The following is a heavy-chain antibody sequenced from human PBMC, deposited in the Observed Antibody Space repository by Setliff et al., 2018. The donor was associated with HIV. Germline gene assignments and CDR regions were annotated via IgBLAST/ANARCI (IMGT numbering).Heavy chain of an antibody. Sequence: ASVKVSCKASGYTFTDYYIQWVRQAPGQGLEWMGWINAESGDTNYAEKFLGRVTMTRKTSINTAYMELTRLKSHDTAVYYCARGGGYCTNGLCYSRWFDPWGQGTPVTAPQ. CDR2: INAESGDT. V-gene: IGHV1-2*02. CDR3: ARGGGYCTNGLCYSRWFDP. CDR1: GYTFTDYY. D-gene: IGHD2-8*01. J-gene: IGHJ5*02.